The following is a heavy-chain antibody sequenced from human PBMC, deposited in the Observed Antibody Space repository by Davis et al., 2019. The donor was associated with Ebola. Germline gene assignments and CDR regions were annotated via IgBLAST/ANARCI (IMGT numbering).Heavy chain of an antibody. CDR1: GFTFSGSA. CDR3: TSFVETDY. V-gene: IGHV3-73*01. Sequence: GESLKISCAASGFTFSGSAMHWLRQASGKGLEWVGRIRSKANSYATAYAASVKGRFTISRDDSKNTGYLQMNSLKTEDTAVYYCTSFVETDYWGQGTLVTVSS. D-gene: IGHD3-3*01. CDR2: IRSKANSYAT. J-gene: IGHJ4*02.